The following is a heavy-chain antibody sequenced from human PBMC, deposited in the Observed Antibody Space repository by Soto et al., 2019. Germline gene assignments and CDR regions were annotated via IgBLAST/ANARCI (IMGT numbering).Heavy chain of an antibody. CDR1: GFTFSSYS. V-gene: IGHV3-48*01. CDR3: ARDLSGTIFGVTDFDY. Sequence: EVQLVESGGGLVQPGGSLRLSCAASGFTFSSYSMNWVRQAPGKGLEWVSYISSSSSTIYYADSVKGRFTISRDNAKNSLYLQMNSLRAEDTAVYYCARDLSGTIFGVTDFDYWGQGTLVTVSS. D-gene: IGHD3-3*01. J-gene: IGHJ4*02. CDR2: ISSSSSTI.